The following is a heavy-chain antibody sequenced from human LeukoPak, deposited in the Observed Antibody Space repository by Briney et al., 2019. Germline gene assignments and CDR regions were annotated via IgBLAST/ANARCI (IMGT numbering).Heavy chain of an antibody. D-gene: IGHD4-23*01. CDR1: GGTXSSYA. Sequence: SVKVSCKASGGTXSSYAISWVRQAPGQGLEWMGGIIPIFGTANYAQKFQGRVTITADESTSTAYMELSSLRSEDTAVYYCARGLTVVTPYYFDYWGQGTLVTVSS. CDR2: IIPIFGTA. CDR3: ARGLTVVTPYYFDY. V-gene: IGHV1-69*01. J-gene: IGHJ4*02.